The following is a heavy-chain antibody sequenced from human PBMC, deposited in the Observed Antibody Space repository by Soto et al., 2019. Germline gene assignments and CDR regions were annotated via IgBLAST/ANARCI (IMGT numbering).Heavy chain of an antibody. Sequence: QVQLVQSGAELRKPGSSVRVSCTSSGGPFNTFAINWVRQAPGQGLEWMGGIIPLSGTTNYAQNFQGRVTISADGTTSTVFMDLTNLRSDDTAVYFCARDSQDQSVLRFVRWFAYWGQGTLVTVSS. D-gene: IGHD3-3*01. CDR1: GGPFNTFA. V-gene: IGHV1-69*01. J-gene: IGHJ4*02. CDR2: IIPLSGTT. CDR3: ARDSQDQSVLRFVRWFAY.